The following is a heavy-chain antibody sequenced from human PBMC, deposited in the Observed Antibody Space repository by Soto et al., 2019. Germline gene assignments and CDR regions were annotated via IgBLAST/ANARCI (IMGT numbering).Heavy chain of an antibody. CDR1: GNGLTSEY. D-gene: IGHD1-26*01. CDR3: ARDGGATRNWFDP. J-gene: IGHJ5*02. Sequence: ASAQVSRTEFGNGLTSEYMDQVRQAHGQGLEWMGIINLSGGSTSYAQKFQGRVTMTRDTSTSTVYMELSSLRSEDTAVYYCARDGGATRNWFDPWGQGTLVTVSS. V-gene: IGHV1-46*01. CDR2: INLSGGST.